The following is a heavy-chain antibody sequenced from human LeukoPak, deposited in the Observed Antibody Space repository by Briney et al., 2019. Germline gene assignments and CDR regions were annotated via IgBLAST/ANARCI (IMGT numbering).Heavy chain of an antibody. CDR2: IRYDGSIK. D-gene: IGHD3-9*01. J-gene: IGHJ3*01. CDR3: AKGKYYNILTGFYRRDDAFDL. Sequence: GGSLRLSCAASGFTFSSYAMHWVRQAPGKGLEWVAFIRYDGSIKYFADSVKGRFTISRDNSKNTLYLQMNSLRAEDKAVYYCAKGKYYNILTGFYRRDDAFDLWGQGTMVTVSS. CDR1: GFTFSSYA. V-gene: IGHV3-30*02.